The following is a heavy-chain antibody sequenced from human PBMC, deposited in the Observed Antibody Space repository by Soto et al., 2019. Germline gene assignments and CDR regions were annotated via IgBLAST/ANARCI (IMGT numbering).Heavy chain of an antibody. J-gene: IGHJ6*03. CDR3: ASSFWSGYLGYYYYMDV. D-gene: IGHD3-3*01. CDR1: GFTFSSYS. V-gene: IGHV3-21*01. Sequence: EVQLVESGGGLVKPGGSLRLSCAASGFTFSSYSMNWVRQAPGKGLEWVSSISSSSSYIYYADSVKGRFTISRDKANNSLYLQMNSLRAEDTAVYYCASSFWSGYLGYYYYMDVWGKGTTVTVYS. CDR2: ISSSSSYI.